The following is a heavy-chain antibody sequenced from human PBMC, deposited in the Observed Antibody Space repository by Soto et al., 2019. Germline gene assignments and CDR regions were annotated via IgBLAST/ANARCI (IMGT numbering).Heavy chain of an antibody. D-gene: IGHD6-13*01. CDR3: ARGRATAGSLCSCFEP. V-gene: IGHV4-34*01. J-gene: IGHJ5*02. CDR1: GGSFSGYY. CDR2: INHRAST. Sequence: LSLTCAVYGGSFSGYYWIWTRQPPGRRLEWYGEINHRASTEHNPSLKRRVTISVDTSNNQFSLRLSSVTAAATAVYSCARGRATAGSLCSCFEPWRKGTMVTVCS.